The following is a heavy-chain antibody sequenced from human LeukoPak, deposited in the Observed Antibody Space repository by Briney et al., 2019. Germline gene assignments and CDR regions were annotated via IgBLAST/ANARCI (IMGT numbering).Heavy chain of an antibody. CDR2: ISSSGSTI. J-gene: IGHJ3*02. V-gene: IGHV3-11*04. Sequence: GGSLRLSCAVSGFTFSDYYMSWIRQAPGKGREWVSDISSSGSTIYYADSVKGRFTISRDNAKNSLYLQMNSLRAEDTAVYYCAREVDHDAFDIWGEGTMFTVSS. CDR1: GFTFSDYY. D-gene: IGHD2-2*01. CDR3: AREVDHDAFDI.